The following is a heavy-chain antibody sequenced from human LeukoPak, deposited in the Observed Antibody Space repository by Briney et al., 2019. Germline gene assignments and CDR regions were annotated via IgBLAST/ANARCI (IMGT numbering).Heavy chain of an antibody. Sequence: GGSLRLSCAASGFTFGSYWMSWVRQAPGQGLEWVAKMNQHGSQTHYVDSVKGRFTISRDNAKSSLYLQMNSLRAEDTAVYYCARGHSGYDFAFDVWGQGTMVTVSS. J-gene: IGHJ3*01. CDR3: ARGHSGYDFAFDV. CDR1: GFTFGSYW. CDR2: MNQHGSQT. D-gene: IGHD5-12*01. V-gene: IGHV3-7*01.